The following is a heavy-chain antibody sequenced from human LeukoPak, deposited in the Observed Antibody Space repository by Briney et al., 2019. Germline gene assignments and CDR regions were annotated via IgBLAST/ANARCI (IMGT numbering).Heavy chain of an antibody. Sequence: GESLKISCKGSGYSFTTSWIGWVRQKPGKGLEWMGIIDPGDSDIRYSPSFQGQVTISADKPISTAYLQWGSLKASDTAMYYCARVGSSSWSFDSWGQGTLVTVSS. J-gene: IGHJ4*02. CDR1: GYSFTTSW. D-gene: IGHD6-13*01. V-gene: IGHV5-51*04. CDR3: ARVGSSSWSFDS. CDR2: IDPGDSDI.